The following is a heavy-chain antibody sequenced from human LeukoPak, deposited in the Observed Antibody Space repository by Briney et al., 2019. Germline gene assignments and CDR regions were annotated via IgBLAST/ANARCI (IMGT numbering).Heavy chain of an antibody. CDR1: GFTFSSYA. V-gene: IGHV3-23*01. D-gene: IGHD3-16*01. Sequence: GGSLRLSCAASGFTFSSYAMNWVRQAPGKGLEWVSAISGSGGSTYYADSVKGRFTISRDNSKNTLYLQMNSLRAEDTAVYYCAKSFTRGMDPFDYWGQGTLVTVSS. CDR3: AKSFTRGMDPFDY. J-gene: IGHJ4*02. CDR2: ISGSGGST.